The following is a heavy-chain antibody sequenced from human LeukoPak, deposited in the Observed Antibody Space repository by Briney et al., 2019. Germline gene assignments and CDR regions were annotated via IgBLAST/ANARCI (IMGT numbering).Heavy chain of an antibody. D-gene: IGHD3-22*01. CDR1: GFTFSSYW. CDR2: IKQDGSEK. V-gene: IGHV3-7*03. J-gene: IGHJ3*02. Sequence: GGSLRLSCAASGFTFSSYWMSWVRQAPGKGLEWVANIKQDGSEKYYADSVKGRFTISRDNSKNSLYLLMNSLTTEDTALYYCAKARGLIGGAFDIWGRGTMVTVSS. CDR3: AKARGLIGGAFDI.